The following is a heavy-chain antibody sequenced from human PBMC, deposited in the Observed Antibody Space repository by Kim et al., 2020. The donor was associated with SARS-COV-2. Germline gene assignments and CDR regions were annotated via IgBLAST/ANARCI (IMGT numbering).Heavy chain of an antibody. J-gene: IGHJ5*02. D-gene: IGHD3-3*01. V-gene: IGHV1-2*06. Sequence: ASVKVSCKASWYTFTGFYMHWVRQAPGQGLEWMGRISPNSGAATYAQRFQGRVSMTMDTSARMAYMELSGLTSDDTAIYYCAIDYDLWVFYPWCRGTLVT. CDR1: WYTFTGFY. CDR3: AIDYDLWVFYP. CDR2: ISPNSGAA.